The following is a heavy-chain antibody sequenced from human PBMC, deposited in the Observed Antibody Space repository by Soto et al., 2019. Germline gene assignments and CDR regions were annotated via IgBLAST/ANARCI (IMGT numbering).Heavy chain of an antibody. J-gene: IGHJ3*02. Sequence: SVKVSCKASGGTFSSYAISWVRQAPGQGLEWMGGIIPIFGTANYAQKFQGRVTITADESTSTAYMELSSLRSEDTAVYYCARADIVVVPAAIPDTARYTAFDIWGQGTMVTVSS. D-gene: IGHD2-2*01. V-gene: IGHV1-69*13. CDR2: IIPIFGTA. CDR3: ARADIVVVPAAIPDTARYTAFDI. CDR1: GGTFSSYA.